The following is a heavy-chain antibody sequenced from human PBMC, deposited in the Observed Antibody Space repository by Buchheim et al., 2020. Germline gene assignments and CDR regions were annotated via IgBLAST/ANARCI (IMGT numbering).Heavy chain of an antibody. J-gene: IGHJ4*02. D-gene: IGHD3-10*01. CDR2: ISYDGSNK. V-gene: IGHV3-30*18. CDR1: GFTFSSYG. CDR3: AKGYYGPDY. Sequence: QVQLVESGGGVVQPGRSLRLSCAASGFTFSSYGMHWVRQAPGKGLEWVAVISYDGSNKYYADSVKGRFTISRDNSKNTLYLQMNSLRAEDTAVYYCAKGYYGPDYWGQGTL.